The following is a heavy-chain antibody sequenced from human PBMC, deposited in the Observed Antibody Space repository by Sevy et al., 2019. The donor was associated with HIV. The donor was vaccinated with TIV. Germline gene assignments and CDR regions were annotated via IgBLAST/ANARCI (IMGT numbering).Heavy chain of an antibody. D-gene: IGHD3-22*01. CDR1: GFTFGDYA. CDR3: TRDSKDSSGYYDAFDI. V-gene: IGHV3-49*03. Sequence: GGSLILSCTASGFTFGDYAMSWFRQAPGKGLEWVGFIRSKAYGGTTEYAASVKGRFTISRDDSKSIAYLQMNSLKTEDTAVYYCTRDSKDSSGYYDAFDIWGQGTMVTVSS. CDR2: IRSKAYGGTT. J-gene: IGHJ3*02.